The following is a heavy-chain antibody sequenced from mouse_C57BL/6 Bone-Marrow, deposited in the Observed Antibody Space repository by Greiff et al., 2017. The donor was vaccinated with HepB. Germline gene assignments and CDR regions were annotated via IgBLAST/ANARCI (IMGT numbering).Heavy chain of an antibody. D-gene: IGHD1-1*01. CDR1: GYTFTDYY. CDR2: INPNNGGT. J-gene: IGHJ2*01. Sequence: VQLQQSGPELVKPGASVKISCKASGYTFTDYYMNWVKQSHGKSLEWIGDINPNNGGTSYNQKFKGKATLTVDKSSSTAYMELRSLTSEDSAVYYCARIGLYYYGSSPFDYWGQGTTLTVSS. CDR3: ARIGLYYYGSSPFDY. V-gene: IGHV1-26*01.